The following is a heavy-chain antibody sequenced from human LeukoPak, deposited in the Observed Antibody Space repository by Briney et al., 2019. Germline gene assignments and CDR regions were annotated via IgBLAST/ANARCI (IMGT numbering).Heavy chain of an antibody. CDR2: IYPGDSNT. J-gene: IGHJ4*02. CDR3: AKNAYCSGSDCFSPVDY. CDR1: GYSFTSYW. D-gene: IGHD2-15*01. Sequence: GESLQISCKGSGYSFTSYWISWVRQMPGKGLEWMGIIYPGDSNTKYSPSFQGQVTISADKSISTAYLQWSSLKASDTAIYYCAKNAYCSGSDCFSPVDYWGQGTLVTVSS. V-gene: IGHV5-51*01.